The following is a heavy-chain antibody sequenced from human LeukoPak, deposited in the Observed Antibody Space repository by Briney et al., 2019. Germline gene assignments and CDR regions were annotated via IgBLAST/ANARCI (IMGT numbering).Heavy chain of an antibody. D-gene: IGHD3-9*01. V-gene: IGHV4-59*01. CDR3: ARGQVLRYFDWAPPGEANWFDP. Sequence: SETLSLTSTVSGGSISSDHWSWIRQPPGKGLEWIGYIYYSGSTNYNPSLKSRVTISVDTSKNQFSLKLSSVTAADTAVYYCARGQVLRYFDWAPPGEANWFDPWGQGTLVTVSS. J-gene: IGHJ5*02. CDR1: GGSISSDH. CDR2: IYYSGST.